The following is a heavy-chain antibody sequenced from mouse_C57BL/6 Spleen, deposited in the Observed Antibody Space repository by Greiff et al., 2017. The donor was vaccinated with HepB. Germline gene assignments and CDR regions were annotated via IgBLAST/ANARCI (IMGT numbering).Heavy chain of an antibody. CDR2: IHPNSGST. V-gene: IGHV1-64*01. D-gene: IGHD1-1*01. Sequence: QVQLQQPGAELVKPGASVKLSCKASGYTFTSYWMHWVKQRPGQGLEWIGMIHPNSGSTNYNEKFKSKATLTVDKSSSTAYMQLSSLTSEDSAVYYCANYYGSSYESNYAMDYWGQGTSVTVSS. CDR3: ANYYGSSYESNYAMDY. CDR1: GYTFTSYW. J-gene: IGHJ4*01.